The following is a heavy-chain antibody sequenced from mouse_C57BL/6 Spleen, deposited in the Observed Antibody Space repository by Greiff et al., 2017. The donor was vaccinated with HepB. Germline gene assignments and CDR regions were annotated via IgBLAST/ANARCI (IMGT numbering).Heavy chain of an antibody. CDR1: GFTFSDYY. D-gene: IGHD3-1*01. V-gene: IGHV5-12*01. CDR2: ISNGGGST. J-gene: IGHJ2*01. CDR3: ARGAYYFDY. Sequence: EVQRVESGGGLVQPGGSLKLSCAASGFTFSDYYMYWVRQTPEKRLEWVAYISNGGGSTYYPDTVKGRFTISRDNAKNTLYLQMSRLKSEDTAMYYCARGAYYFDYWGQGTTLTVSS.